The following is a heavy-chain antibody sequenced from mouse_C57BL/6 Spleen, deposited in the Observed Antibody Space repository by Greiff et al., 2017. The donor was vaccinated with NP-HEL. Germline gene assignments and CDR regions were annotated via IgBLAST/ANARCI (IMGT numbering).Heavy chain of an antibody. CDR1: GYTFTSYW. V-gene: IGHV1-64*01. Sequence: QVQLQQPGAELVKPGASVKLSCKASGYTFTSYWMHWVKQRPGQGLEWIGMIHPNSGSTNYNEKFKSKATLTVDKSSSTAYMQLSSLTSEDSAVYYCARYIYGYDEFDYWGQGTTLTVSS. J-gene: IGHJ2*01. CDR3: ARYIYGYDEFDY. D-gene: IGHD2-2*01. CDR2: IHPNSGST.